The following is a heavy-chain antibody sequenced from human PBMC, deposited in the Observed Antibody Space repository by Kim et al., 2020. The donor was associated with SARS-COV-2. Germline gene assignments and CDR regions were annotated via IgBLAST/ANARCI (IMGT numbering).Heavy chain of an antibody. CDR2: IYHRVST. D-gene: IGHD6-13*01. J-gene: IGHJ5*02. V-gene: IGHV4-4*02. CDR3: ARGVVAAGVASP. Sequence: SETLSLTCAVSGGSIRTENWWSWVRQSPGKGLEWIGEIYHRVSTNYNPSLKSRVTMSIDTSKNQFSLKVTSVTAADTAVYYCARGVVAAGVASPCGQVTL. CDR1: GGSIRTENW.